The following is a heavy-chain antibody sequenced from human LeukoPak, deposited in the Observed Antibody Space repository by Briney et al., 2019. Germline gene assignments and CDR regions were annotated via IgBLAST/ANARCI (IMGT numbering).Heavy chain of an antibody. CDR1: GYTLTELS. J-gene: IGHJ3*02. V-gene: IGHV1-24*01. Sequence: ASVKVSCKVSGYTLTELSMHWVRQAPGKGLEWMGGFDPEDGETIYAQKFQGRVTMTEDTSTDTAYMELRSLRSDDTAVYYCARVREYYDILTGLDAFDIWGQGTMVTVSS. CDR3: ARVREYYDILTGLDAFDI. D-gene: IGHD3-9*01. CDR2: FDPEDGET.